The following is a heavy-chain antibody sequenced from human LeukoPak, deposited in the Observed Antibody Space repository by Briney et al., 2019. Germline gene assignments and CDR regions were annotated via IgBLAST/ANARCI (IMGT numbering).Heavy chain of an antibody. D-gene: IGHD3-3*01. CDR3: AKDHHDFWSGYYNT. Sequence: GGSLRLSCAACGFTLDRYWMHGFRQAPGTGLAWVVRSNSDGKIKDYADSVRGRFTTSRDNTKNTVYLKMSSLRAEDTGVYYCAKDHHDFWSGYYNTWGQGTLVIVSS. J-gene: IGHJ1*01. V-gene: IGHV3-74*01. CDR1: GFTLDRYW. CDR2: SNSDGKIK.